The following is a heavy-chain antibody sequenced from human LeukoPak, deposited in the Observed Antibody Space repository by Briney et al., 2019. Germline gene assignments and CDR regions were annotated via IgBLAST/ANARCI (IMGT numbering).Heavy chain of an antibody. V-gene: IGHV3-21*01. Sequence: GGSLRLYCAASGFTFSSYAMNWVRQAPGKGLEWVSRISSSGSYVYYADSVKGRFTISRDNAQNSLYLQMNSLRAEDTAVYYCARETPRRGETRDGYRWGQGTVVTVSS. D-gene: IGHD5-24*01. CDR1: GFTFSSYA. CDR3: ARETPRRGETRDGYR. CDR2: ISSSGSYV. J-gene: IGHJ4*02.